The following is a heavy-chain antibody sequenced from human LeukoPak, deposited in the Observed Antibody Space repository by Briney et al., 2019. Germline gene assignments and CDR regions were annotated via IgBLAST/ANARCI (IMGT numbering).Heavy chain of an antibody. V-gene: IGHV3-23*01. CDR1: GFTFSSYA. Sequence: GGSLRLSCAASGFTFSSYAMSWVRQAPGKGLDWVSAISGSGGNTYYADSVKGRFTISRDNSKNTLYLQMNSLRAEDTAVYYCAKGGRQYSSGSPGGYWGQGTLVTVSS. CDR3: AKGGRQYSSGSPGGY. J-gene: IGHJ4*02. D-gene: IGHD6-19*01. CDR2: ISGSGGNT.